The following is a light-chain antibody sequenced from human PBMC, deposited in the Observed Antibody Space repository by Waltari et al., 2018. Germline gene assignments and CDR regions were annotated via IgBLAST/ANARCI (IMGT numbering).Light chain of an antibody. CDR2: EVN. J-gene: IGLJ3*02. CDR3: CSYAGTTSWL. Sequence: QSALTQPASVSGSPGQSITISCTGPSSDVGDYNLVSWYQQHAGQVPKLIIYEVNKRPSGFSTRSSGSRSGNTASLTISGLQAEDEATYFCCSYAGTTSWLFGGGTKVTVL. V-gene: IGLV2-23*02. CDR1: SSDVGDYNL.